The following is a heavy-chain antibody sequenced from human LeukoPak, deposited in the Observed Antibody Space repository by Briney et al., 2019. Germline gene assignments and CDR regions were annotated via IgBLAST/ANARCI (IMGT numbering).Heavy chain of an antibody. Sequence: ASVKVSCKASGYIFTNYGMHWGRQAPGQRLEWMGWSNAGNGNTKYSQEFQGRVTFTRDTSANTAYMELSSLRSEDMAVYYCARGADSGWFGDYWGQGTLVTVSS. V-gene: IGHV1-3*02. CDR3: ARGADSGWFGDY. J-gene: IGHJ4*02. CDR1: GYIFTNYG. D-gene: IGHD6-19*01. CDR2: SNAGNGNT.